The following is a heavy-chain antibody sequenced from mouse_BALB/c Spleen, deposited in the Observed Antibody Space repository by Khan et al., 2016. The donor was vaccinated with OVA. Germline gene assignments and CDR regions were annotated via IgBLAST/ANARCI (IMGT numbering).Heavy chain of an antibody. V-gene: IGHV5-4*02. J-gene: IGHJ3*01. Sequence: LVESGGGLVKPGGSLKLSCAASGFTFSDYYMYWVRQTPEKRLEWVATISDGGSSTYYPDSVKGRFTISRDNAKNNTYLQRSSLKSEDTAIYYWARAGYGGFAYWGQGTLVTVSA. CDR3: ARAGYGGFAY. D-gene: IGHD1-1*02. CDR2: ISDGGSST. CDR1: GFTFSDYY.